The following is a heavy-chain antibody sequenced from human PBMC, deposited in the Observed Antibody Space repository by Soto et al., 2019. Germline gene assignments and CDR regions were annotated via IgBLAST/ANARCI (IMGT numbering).Heavy chain of an antibody. Sequence: QVQLVQSGAEVKKPGSSVKVSCKASGGTFSTYGISWVRQAPGQGLEWMGGIIPIFGTANYAQKFQGRVTITADESKSPAYMELSSLRSEDTAVYYRARSGKEYGSESYEYYFYYMDVWGKGTTVSVSS. CDR3: ARSGKEYGSESYEYYFYYMDV. V-gene: IGHV1-69*01. CDR1: GGTFSTYG. J-gene: IGHJ6*03. D-gene: IGHD3-10*01. CDR2: IIPIFGTA.